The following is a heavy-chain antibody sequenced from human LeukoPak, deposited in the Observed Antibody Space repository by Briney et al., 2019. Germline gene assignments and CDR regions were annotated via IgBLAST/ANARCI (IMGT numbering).Heavy chain of an antibody. J-gene: IGHJ4*02. D-gene: IGHD1-26*01. CDR2: ISGSGGST. CDR3: AKDLSRYSGSYLGEFDY. CDR1: GFTFSSYT. Sequence: PGGSVRLSCAASGFTFSSYTMSWVRQAPGKGLEWVSAISGSGGSTYYADSVKGRFTISRDNSKNTLYLQMNSLRAEDTAVYYCAKDLSRYSGSYLGEFDYWGQGTLVTVSS. V-gene: IGHV3-23*01.